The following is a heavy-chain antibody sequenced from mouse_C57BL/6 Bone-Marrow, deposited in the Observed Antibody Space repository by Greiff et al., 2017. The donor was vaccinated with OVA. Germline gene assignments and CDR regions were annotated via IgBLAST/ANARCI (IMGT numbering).Heavy chain of an antibody. V-gene: IGHV5-6*01. CDR1: GFTFSSYG. CDR2: ISSGGSYT. Sequence: EVQRVESGGDLVKPGGSLKLSCAASGFTFSSYGMSWVRQTPDKRLEWVATISSGGSYTYYPDSVKGRFTISRDNAKNTLYLQMSSLKAEDTAMYYCARDLYWYFDVWGKGTTVTVSS. CDR3: ARDLYWYFDV. J-gene: IGHJ1*03.